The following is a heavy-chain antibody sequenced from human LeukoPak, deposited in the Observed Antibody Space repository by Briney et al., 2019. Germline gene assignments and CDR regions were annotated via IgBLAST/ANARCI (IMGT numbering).Heavy chain of an antibody. V-gene: IGHV4-59*01. CDR2: MYYSGYT. CDR3: ARYSYSSGFDY. J-gene: IGHJ4*02. CDR1: GGPISSYY. Sequence: PSETLSLTCTVSGGPISSYYWSWIRQPTGMGLEWIGYMYYSGYTNYNPSLKSRVTTSVDMSKNQSSLKLSSVTAADTAVYYCARYSYSSGFDYWGQGTLVTVSS. D-gene: IGHD6-19*01.